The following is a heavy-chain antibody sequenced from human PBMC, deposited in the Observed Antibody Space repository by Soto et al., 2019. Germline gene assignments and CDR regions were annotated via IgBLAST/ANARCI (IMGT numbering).Heavy chain of an antibody. Sequence: QVQLVESGGGVVQPGRSLRLSCAASGFTFNRHPLHWVRQAPGKGLEWVAVISHDGNNKYYADSVKGRFTISRDNSMNMLYLQMHGLRTEDTAIFYCARASGHIYATLHGPLDQWGQGALVTVSS. CDR3: ARASGHIYATLHGPLDQ. CDR2: ISHDGNNK. D-gene: IGHD2-8*01. CDR1: GFTFNRHP. V-gene: IGHV3-30-3*01. J-gene: IGHJ4*02.